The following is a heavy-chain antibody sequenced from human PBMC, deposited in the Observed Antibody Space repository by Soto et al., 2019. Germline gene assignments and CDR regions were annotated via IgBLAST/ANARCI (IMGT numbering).Heavy chain of an antibody. Sequence: SVKVSCKASGGTFSSYAISWVRQAPGQGLEWMGGIIPIFGTANYAQKFQGRVTITADESTSTAYMELNSLRAEDTAVYYCASLPLDYSNYGYPPSDYWGQGTLVTVSS. J-gene: IGHJ4*02. CDR1: GGTFSSYA. CDR3: ASLPLDYSNYGYPPSDY. D-gene: IGHD4-4*01. CDR2: IIPIFGTA. V-gene: IGHV1-69*13.